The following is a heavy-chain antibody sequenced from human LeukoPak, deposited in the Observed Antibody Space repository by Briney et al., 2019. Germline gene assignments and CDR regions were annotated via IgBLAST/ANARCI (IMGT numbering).Heavy chain of an antibody. D-gene: IGHD6-13*01. CDR1: GFTFSSYG. J-gene: IGHJ6*02. V-gene: IGHV3-33*01. Sequence: PGRSLRLSCAASGFTFSSYGMHWVRQAPGKGLEWVAVIWYDGSNKYYADSVKGRFTISRDNSKNTLYLQMNSLRAEDTAVYYCARDWRAAAPGKYYYYYGMDVWGQGTTVTVSS. CDR3: ARDWRAAAPGKYYYYYGMDV. CDR2: IWYDGSNK.